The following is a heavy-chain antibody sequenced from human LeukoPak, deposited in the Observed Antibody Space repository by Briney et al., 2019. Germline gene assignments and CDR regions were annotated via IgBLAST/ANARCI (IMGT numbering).Heavy chain of an antibody. D-gene: IGHD6-13*01. CDR3: ARRWPSYSSSQRGFDY. Sequence: GESLKISCKGSGYSFTSYWISWVRQMPGKGLEGMGRIVPSDSYTTYSPSFQGHVTISADKSISTAYLQWSSLKASDTAMYYCARRWPSYSSSQRGFDYWGQGTLVTVSS. CDR1: GYSFTSYW. CDR2: IVPSDSYT. J-gene: IGHJ4*02. V-gene: IGHV5-10-1*01.